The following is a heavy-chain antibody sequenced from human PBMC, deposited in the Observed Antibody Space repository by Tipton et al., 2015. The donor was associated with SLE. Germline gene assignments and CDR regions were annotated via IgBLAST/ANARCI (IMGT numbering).Heavy chain of an antibody. J-gene: IGHJ3*02. Sequence: GSLRLSCAASGFTFSNAWMSWVRQAPGKGLEWVGRIKSKTDGGTTDYAAPVKGRFTISRDDSKNTLYLQMNSLKTEDTAVYYCTTQELRGFRRLSAFDIWGQGTMVTVSS. V-gene: IGHV3-15*01. CDR2: IKSKTDGGTT. CDR1: GFTFSNAW. D-gene: IGHD5-18*01. CDR3: TTQELRGFRRLSAFDI.